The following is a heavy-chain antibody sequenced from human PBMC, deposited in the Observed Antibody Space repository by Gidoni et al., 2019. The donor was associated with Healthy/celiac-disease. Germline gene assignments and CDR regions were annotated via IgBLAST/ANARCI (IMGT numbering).Heavy chain of an antibody. D-gene: IGHD6-19*01. J-gene: IGHJ5*02. Sequence: QVQLVESGGGVVQPGRSLRLSCAASGFTFSSCAMHWVRQAPGKGLEWVAVISYEGSNKYDADSVKGRFTISRDNSKNTLYLQMNSLRAEDTAVYYCARDRDDSSGLDTWGQGTLVTVSS. CDR2: ISYEGSNK. V-gene: IGHV3-30-3*01. CDR1: GFTFSSCA. CDR3: ARDRDDSSGLDT.